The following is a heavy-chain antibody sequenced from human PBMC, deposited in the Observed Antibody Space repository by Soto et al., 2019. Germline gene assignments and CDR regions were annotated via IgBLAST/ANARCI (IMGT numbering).Heavy chain of an antibody. J-gene: IGHJ4*02. CDR2: INAVGSST. CDR3: ARVNNWNYPVDF. Sequence: PGGSLRLSCAASGFIFSRFWLHWVRQAPGKGLVWVSRINAVGSSTSYADSVKGRFTISRDNAKNTLYLQMNSLRAEDTAVYYCARVNNWNYPVDFWGQGTLVTVSS. V-gene: IGHV3-74*01. D-gene: IGHD1-7*01. CDR1: GFIFSRFW.